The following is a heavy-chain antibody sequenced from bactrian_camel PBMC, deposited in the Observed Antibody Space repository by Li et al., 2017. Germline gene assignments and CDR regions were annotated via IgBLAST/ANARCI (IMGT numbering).Heavy chain of an antibody. V-gene: IGHV3S40*01. J-gene: IGHJ4*01. Sequence: DVQLVESGGGSVQAGGSLTLSCEYSQYTFCMGWFRQAPGKRRELVASIYNGGGQTRYSEPAKGRFTIFEAKAKNAVYLEMNSLKPWDTAVYYCATEGPRIAATWCEKESEYKVWGKGTQVTVS. CDR1: QYTFC. CDR2: IYNGGGQT. CDR3: ATEGPRIAATWCEKESEYKV. D-gene: IGHD4*01.